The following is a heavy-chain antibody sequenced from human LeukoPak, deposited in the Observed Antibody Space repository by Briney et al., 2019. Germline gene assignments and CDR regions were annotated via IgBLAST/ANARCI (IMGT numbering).Heavy chain of an antibody. D-gene: IGHD6-13*01. J-gene: IGHJ6*02. CDR3: AKNMAGYSGSWGPDDYYYYDGMDV. CDR2: IWYDGSNK. V-gene: IGHV3-33*06. Sequence: GGSLRLSCAASGXTFSSYGMHWVHQAPGKGLEWVALIWYDGSNKYYADSVKGRFTVSRYNSKNTLYLQMNSLRAEDTAVYYCAKNMAGYSGSWGPDDYYYYDGMDVWGQGTTVTVSS. CDR1: GXTFSSYG.